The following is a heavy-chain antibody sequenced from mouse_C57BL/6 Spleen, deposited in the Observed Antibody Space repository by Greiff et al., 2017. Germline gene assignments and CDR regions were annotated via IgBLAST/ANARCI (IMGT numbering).Heavy chain of an antibody. CDR2: INPSNGGT. J-gene: IGHJ4*01. D-gene: IGHD2-4*01. CDR3: ARLGLRGAYYAMDY. V-gene: IGHV1-53*01. CDR1: GYTFTSYW. Sequence: QVQLKQPGTELVKPGASVKLSCKASGYTFTSYWMHWVKQRPGQGLEWIGNINPSNGGTNYNEKFKSKATLTVDKSSSTAYMQLSSLTSEGSAVYYCARLGLRGAYYAMDYWGQGTSVTVSS.